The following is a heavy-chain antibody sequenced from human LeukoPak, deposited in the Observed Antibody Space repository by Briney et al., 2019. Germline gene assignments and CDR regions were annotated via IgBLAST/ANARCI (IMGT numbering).Heavy chain of an antibody. CDR2: IYWNDDK. Sequence: SGPTLVKPTQTLTLTCTFSGFSLSTSGVGVGRIRQPPGKALEWLALIYWNDDKRYSPSLKSRLTITKDTSKNQVVLTMTNMDPVDTATYYCAHIMALDIVPYYFDYWGQGTLVTVSS. CDR3: AHIMALDIVPYYFDY. D-gene: IGHD5-12*01. V-gene: IGHV2-5*01. J-gene: IGHJ4*02. CDR1: GFSLSTSGVG.